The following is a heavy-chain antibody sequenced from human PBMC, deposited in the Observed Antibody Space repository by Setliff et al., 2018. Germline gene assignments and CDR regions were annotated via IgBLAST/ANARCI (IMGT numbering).Heavy chain of an antibody. CDR1: GGSISRSSYY. Sequence: SETLSLTCTVSGGSISRSSYYWGWIRQPPGKGLEWIGSIYHSGSTNYNPSLKSRVTISVDTSKNQFSLKLSSVTAADTAVYYCARDVRVYDSSGYYYHYYGMDVWGQGTTVTVSS. J-gene: IGHJ6*02. D-gene: IGHD3-22*01. CDR2: IYHSGST. CDR3: ARDVRVYDSSGYYYHYYGMDV. V-gene: IGHV4-39*07.